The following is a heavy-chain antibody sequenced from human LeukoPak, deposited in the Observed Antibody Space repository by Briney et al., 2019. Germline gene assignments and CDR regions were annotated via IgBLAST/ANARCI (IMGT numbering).Heavy chain of an antibody. J-gene: IGHJ4*02. Sequence: GGSLRLSCAASGFTFSSYEMNWVRQAPGKGLEWVSYISSSGSTIYYADSVKGRFTISRDNAKNSLYLQMNSLRAEDTAVYYRATYYDILTGYADYWGQGTLVTVSS. CDR3: ATYYDILTGYADY. CDR2: ISSSGSTI. D-gene: IGHD3-9*01. CDR1: GFTFSSYE. V-gene: IGHV3-48*03.